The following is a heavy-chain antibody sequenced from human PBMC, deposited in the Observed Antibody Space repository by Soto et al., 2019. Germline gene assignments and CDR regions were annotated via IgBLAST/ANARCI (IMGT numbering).Heavy chain of an antibody. J-gene: IGHJ6*02. D-gene: IGHD6-13*01. V-gene: IGHV1-3*01. CDR2: INAANGNT. CDR3: ARDRIAAAGTPRYYYYYYGMDV. Sequence: QVQLVQSGAEVKKPGASVKVSCKASGYTFTSYAMHWVRQAPGQRLEWMGWINAANGNTKYSQKFQGRVTITRDTSASTAYMELSSLGSEDTAVYYCARDRIAAAGTPRYYYYYYGMDVWGQGTTVTVSS. CDR1: GYTFTSYA.